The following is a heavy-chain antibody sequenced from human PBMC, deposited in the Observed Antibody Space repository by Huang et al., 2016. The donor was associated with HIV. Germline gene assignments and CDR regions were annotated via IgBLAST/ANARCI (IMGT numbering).Heavy chain of an antibody. J-gene: IGHJ4*02. CDR1: GYSFSSYW. D-gene: IGHD6-6*01. CDR2: SFPEDFDT. Sequence: VQLVQSGAEVKKPGESLKISCKGSGYSFSSYWIAWVRQMPGKGREWVVISFPEDFDTPYSPSCEGQVTISADKSIGTAYLQWSSLKASDTAMYYCARRFSSSSGYFDYWGQGSLVTVSS. V-gene: IGHV5-51*01. CDR3: ARRFSSSSGYFDY.